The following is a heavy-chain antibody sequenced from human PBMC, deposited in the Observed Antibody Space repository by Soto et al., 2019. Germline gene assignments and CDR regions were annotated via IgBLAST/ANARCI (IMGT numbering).Heavy chain of an antibody. D-gene: IGHD3-16*01. CDR1: GFTVSSNY. Sequence: EVQLVESGGGLVQPGGSLRLSCAASGFTVSSNYMSWVRHAPGKGLEWVSVIYSGGSTYYADSVKGRFTISRDNSKDPLYLQMNSLRAEDTAVYYCARDHGGVAWGYWGQGTLVTVSS. V-gene: IGHV3-66*01. CDR2: IYSGGST. J-gene: IGHJ4*02. CDR3: ARDHGGVAWGY.